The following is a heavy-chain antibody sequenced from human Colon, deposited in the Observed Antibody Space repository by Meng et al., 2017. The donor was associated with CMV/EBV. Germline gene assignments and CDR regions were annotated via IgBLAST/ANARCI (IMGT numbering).Heavy chain of an antibody. D-gene: IGHD5-18*01. J-gene: IGHJ5*02. CDR1: GGSFCVYY. CDR3: ARAPGIQLWLRVGRFDP. CDR2: INHSGST. Sequence: YGGSFCVYYWSWIRQPPGKGLEWIGEINHSGSTNYNPSLKSRVTISVDTSKNQFSLKLSSVTAADTAVYYCARAPGIQLWLRVGRFDPWGQGTLVTVSS. V-gene: IGHV4-34*01.